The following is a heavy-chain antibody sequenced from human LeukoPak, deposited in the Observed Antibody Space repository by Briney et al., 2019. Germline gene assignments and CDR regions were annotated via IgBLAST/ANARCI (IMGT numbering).Heavy chain of an antibody. Sequence: SGPTLVNPTQTLTLTCTFSGFSLSTSGMCVSWIRQPPGKALEWLARIDWDDDKYYSTSLKTRLTISKDTSKNQVVLTMTNMDPVDTATYYCARVALSQYYYDSSGYLDYYGMDVWGQGTTVTVSS. CDR2: IDWDDDK. CDR1: GFSLSTSGMC. D-gene: IGHD3-22*01. J-gene: IGHJ6*02. V-gene: IGHV2-70*11. CDR3: ARVALSQYYYDSSGYLDYYGMDV.